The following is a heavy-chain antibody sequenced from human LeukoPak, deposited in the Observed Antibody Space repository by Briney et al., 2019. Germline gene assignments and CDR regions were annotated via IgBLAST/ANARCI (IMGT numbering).Heavy chain of an antibody. CDR1: GFTFSSYA. J-gene: IGHJ4*02. CDR2: ISGSGGST. CDR3: ARGVEPLAANTLAY. V-gene: IGHV3-23*01. D-gene: IGHD1-14*01. Sequence: GGSLRLSCAASGFTFSSYAMSWVRQAPGKGLEWVSAISGSGGSTYNADSVKGRFTISRDNSKNMLYLQMNSLSPDDTAVYYCARGVEPLAANTLAYWGQGTLVTVSS.